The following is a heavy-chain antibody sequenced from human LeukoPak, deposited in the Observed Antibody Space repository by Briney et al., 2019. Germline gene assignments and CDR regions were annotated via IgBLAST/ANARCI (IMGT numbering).Heavy chain of an antibody. CDR3: ARGRHYDYVWGSYRPNSQFDY. CDR1: GGSFSGYY. Sequence: SETLSLTCAVYGGSFSGYYWSWIRQPPGKGLEWIGEINHSGSTNYNPSLKSRVTISVDTSKNQFSLKLSSVTAADTAVYYCARGRHYDYVWGSYRPNSQFDYWGQGTLVTVSS. CDR2: INHSGST. V-gene: IGHV4-34*01. J-gene: IGHJ4*02. D-gene: IGHD3-16*02.